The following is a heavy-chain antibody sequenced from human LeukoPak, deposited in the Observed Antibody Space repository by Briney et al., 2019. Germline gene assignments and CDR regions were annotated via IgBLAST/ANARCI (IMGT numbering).Heavy chain of an antibody. D-gene: IGHD2-2*01. CDR1: GGSISSYY. J-gene: IGHJ4*02. CDR2: IYYSGST. CDR3: ARDRGDRGMPASDY. Sequence: PSETLSLTCTVSGGSISSYYWSWIRQPPGKGLEWIGYIYYSGSTNYNPSLKSRVTISVDTSKNQFSLKLSSVTAADTAVYYCARDRGDRGMPASDYWGQGTLVTVSS. V-gene: IGHV4-59*12.